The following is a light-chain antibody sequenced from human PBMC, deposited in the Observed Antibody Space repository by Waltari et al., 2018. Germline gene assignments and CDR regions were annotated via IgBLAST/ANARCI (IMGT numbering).Light chain of an antibody. CDR3: QSADSSGTQWV. Sequence: SYELTQPPSVSVSPGQTARITCSGDALPKQYAYWYQQKPGQAPVLVIYKDSERPSGIPGRFSGSSSGTTVTLTISGVQAEDEADYYCQSADSSGTQWVFGGGTKLTVL. J-gene: IGLJ2*01. CDR2: KDS. CDR1: ALPKQY. V-gene: IGLV3-25*03.